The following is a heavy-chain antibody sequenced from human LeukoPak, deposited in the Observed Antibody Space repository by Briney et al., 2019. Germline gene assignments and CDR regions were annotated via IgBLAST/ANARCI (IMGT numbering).Heavy chain of an antibody. CDR3: AKVSDNWNDLDY. J-gene: IGHJ4*02. Sequence: GGSLRLSCAASGFTFSSYGMHWVRQAPGKGLEWVAFIRYDGSNKYYADSVKGRFTISRDNSKNTLYLQMNRLRAEDTAVYYCAKVSDNWNDLDYWGREPWSPSPQ. CDR2: IRYDGSNK. D-gene: IGHD1-20*01. V-gene: IGHV3-30*02. CDR1: GFTFSSYG.